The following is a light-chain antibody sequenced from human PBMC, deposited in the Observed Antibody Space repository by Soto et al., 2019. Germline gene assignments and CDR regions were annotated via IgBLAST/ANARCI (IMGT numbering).Light chain of an antibody. CDR1: QSVSSY. V-gene: IGKV3-11*01. J-gene: IGKJ1*01. Sequence: EIVLTQSPATLSLSPGERATLSCRASQSVSSYLAWYQQKAGQAPRLLIYDASNRATGIPARFSGSGSGTDFTLTISRLKPEDFAVYYCQQRSSWPRTFGLGTKVEL. CDR3: QQRSSWPRT. CDR2: DAS.